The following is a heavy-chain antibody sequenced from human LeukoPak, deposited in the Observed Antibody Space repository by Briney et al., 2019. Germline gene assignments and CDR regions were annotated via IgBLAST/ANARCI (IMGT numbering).Heavy chain of an antibody. Sequence: ASVKVSCKASGYNFIDYYIHWVRHAPGQGLEWLGWINPNRGVAKYAQKFQGSVSMTRDTSIRTAYMDLTRLRYDDTAVYYCARGAGITGRYDYWGQGSLVTVSS. CDR3: ARGAGITGRYDY. J-gene: IGHJ4*02. CDR1: GYNFIDYY. V-gene: IGHV1-2*02. CDR2: INPNRGVA. D-gene: IGHD1-20*01.